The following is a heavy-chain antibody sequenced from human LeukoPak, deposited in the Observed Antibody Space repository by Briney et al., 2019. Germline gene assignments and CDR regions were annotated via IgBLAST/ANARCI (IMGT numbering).Heavy chain of an antibody. CDR2: IWYDGSNK. D-gene: IGHD1-1*01. Sequence: GSLRLSCAASGFTFSSYGMHWVRQAPGKGLEWVAVIWYDGSNKHYADSVKGRFTISRDNSKNTLYLQMNSLRAEDTAVYYCAKDRGTLYYYYYMDVWGKGTTVTVSS. CDR3: AKDRGTLYYYYYMDV. CDR1: GFTFSSYG. J-gene: IGHJ6*03. V-gene: IGHV3-33*06.